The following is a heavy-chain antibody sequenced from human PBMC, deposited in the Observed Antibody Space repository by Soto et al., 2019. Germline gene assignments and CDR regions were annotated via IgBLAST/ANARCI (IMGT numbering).Heavy chain of an antibody. J-gene: IGHJ5*02. CDR3: VRGSSGWKGVDH. V-gene: IGHV3-74*01. CDR2: INSVSGT. Sequence: PGGSLRLSCAASGFTFSNYWMHWVRQAPGKGLECASRINSVSGTNYADSVKGRFTISRDNAKNTLYLQMNSLRSEDTAVYYCVRGSSGWKGVDHWGQGTLVTVSS. CDR1: GFTFSNYW. D-gene: IGHD6-19*01.